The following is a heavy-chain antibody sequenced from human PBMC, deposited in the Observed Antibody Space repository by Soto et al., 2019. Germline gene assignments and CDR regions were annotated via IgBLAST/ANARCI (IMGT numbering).Heavy chain of an antibody. CDR2: LSRSGNTI. CDR1: GFTFGDYE. J-gene: IGHJ3*02. CDR3: ARSSGSYEADACDM. D-gene: IGHD6-19*01. V-gene: IGHV3-11*01. Sequence: QVQLVESGGGLVQPGGSLRLSCAASGFTFGDYEMSWIRQAAGKGPEWVSFLSRSGNTIYYADSVKGRFSISRDNAENSLYLQMESLRVEDTATYFCARSSGSYEADACDMWGQGTMVTVSA.